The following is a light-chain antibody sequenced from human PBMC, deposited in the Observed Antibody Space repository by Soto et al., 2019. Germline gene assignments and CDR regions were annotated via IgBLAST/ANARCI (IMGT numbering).Light chain of an antibody. CDR2: GTS. CDR3: QQYVSWT. V-gene: IGKV3-20*01. J-gene: IGKJ1*01. Sequence: DIVLTQSPGTLSVSPGERATLSCRASQTISSNYLTWYQQKPGQPPSLLIYGTSSRATGIPDRFSGSGSGTDFPLTISRREPEDSAIYYCQQYVSWTFGQGTKVEIK. CDR1: QTISSNY.